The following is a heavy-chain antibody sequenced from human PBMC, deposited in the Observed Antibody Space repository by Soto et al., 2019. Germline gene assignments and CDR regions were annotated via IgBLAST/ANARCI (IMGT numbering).Heavy chain of an antibody. D-gene: IGHD3-10*01. J-gene: IGHJ5*02. V-gene: IGHV6-1*01. CDR3: ARDKRRFGELKSNWFDP. Sequence: SQTLSLTCAISGDSVSSNSAAWNWIRQSPSRGLEWLGRTYYRSKWYNDYAVSVKSRITINPDTSKNQFSLQLNSVTPEDTAVYYCARDKRRFGELKSNWFDPWGQGTLVTVSS. CDR2: TYYRSKWYN. CDR1: GDSVSSNSAA.